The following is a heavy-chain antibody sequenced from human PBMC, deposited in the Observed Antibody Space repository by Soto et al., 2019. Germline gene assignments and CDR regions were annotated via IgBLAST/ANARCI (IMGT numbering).Heavy chain of an antibody. CDR3: SISNSYGRGDF. D-gene: IGHD4-17*01. J-gene: IGHJ4*02. CDR1: GGTLNSYT. V-gene: IGHV1-69*01. CDR2: IIPVFGTT. Sequence: QVPLVQSGAEVKKPGSSVRVSCKASGGTLNSYTISWVRQAPGQGLEWMGGIIPVFGTTDYAQKFQGRVTITADQSTGTAYLDLFNLRSEDTAIYYCSISNSYGRGDFWGQGTLVTVSS.